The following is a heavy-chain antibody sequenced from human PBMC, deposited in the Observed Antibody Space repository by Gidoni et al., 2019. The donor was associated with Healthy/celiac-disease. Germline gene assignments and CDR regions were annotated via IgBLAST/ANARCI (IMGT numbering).Heavy chain of an antibody. CDR1: GFTFSSYS. CDR3: AKAKKADFDY. CDR2: ISSSSSTI. Sequence: EVQLVESGGGLVQPGGSLRLSCAASGFTFSSYSMNWGRQGPGKGLEWVSYISSSSSTIYYADSVKGRFTISRDNAKNSLYLQMNSLRDEDTAVYYCAKAKKADFDYWGQGTLVTVSS. V-gene: IGHV3-48*02. J-gene: IGHJ4*02.